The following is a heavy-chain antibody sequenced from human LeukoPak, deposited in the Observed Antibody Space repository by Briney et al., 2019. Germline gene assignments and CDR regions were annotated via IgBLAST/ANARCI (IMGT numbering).Heavy chain of an antibody. CDR3: AKSSSGWYGGFDS. J-gene: IGHJ4*02. V-gene: IGHV3-30*02. D-gene: IGHD6-19*01. CDR2: IWYDGSNK. CDR1: GFTFRSYG. Sequence: GGSLRLSCAASGFTFRSYGMHWVRQAPGKGLEWVAVIWYDGSNKYYADSVKGRFTISRDNSKNTLYLQMNSLRAEDTAVYYCAKSSSGWYGGFDSWGQGTLVTVSS.